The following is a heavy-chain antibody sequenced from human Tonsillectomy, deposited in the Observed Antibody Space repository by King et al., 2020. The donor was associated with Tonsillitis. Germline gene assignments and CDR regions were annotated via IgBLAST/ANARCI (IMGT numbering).Heavy chain of an antibody. CDR1: GFTVSSYE. Sequence: QLVESGGGLVQPGGSLRLSCAASGFTVSSYEMNWVRQAPGKGLEWVSYISSSGSTIYYADSVKGLFTISRDNAQNSLYLQMNSLRAEDTAVYYCAREGIDYYDSSGYYRVDAFDIWGQGTMVTVSS. J-gene: IGHJ3*02. V-gene: IGHV3-48*03. CDR2: ISSSGSTI. CDR3: AREGIDYYDSSGYYRVDAFDI. D-gene: IGHD3-22*01.